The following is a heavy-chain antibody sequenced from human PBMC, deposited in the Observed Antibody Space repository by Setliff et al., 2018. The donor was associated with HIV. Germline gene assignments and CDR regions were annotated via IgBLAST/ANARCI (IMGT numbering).Heavy chain of an antibody. CDR1: DFSIGATSYY. J-gene: IGHJ4*02. CDR2: VYYNGDT. V-gene: IGHV4-39*01. CDR3: ARLGYYNLWSGYWTDT. Sequence: PSETLSLTCNVLDFSIGATSYYWGWIRQPPGKGLQWIGSVYYNGDTKYNPSLKSRLVTSVDKTKNQFSLMLNSLTVADTAVYYCARLGYYNLWSGYWTDTWGQGKSVTVSS. D-gene: IGHD3-3*01.